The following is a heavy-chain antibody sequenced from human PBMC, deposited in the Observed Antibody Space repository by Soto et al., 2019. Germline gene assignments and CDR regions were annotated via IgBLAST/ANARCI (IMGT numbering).Heavy chain of an antibody. CDR1: GFTFSSYG. V-gene: IGHV3-33*01. CDR3: VRGGDSGR. Sequence: QVQLVESGGGVVQPGRSLRLSCAASGFTFSSYGMHWVRQAPGKGLEWVAVIWYDGSNKYDADSVKGRFIISRDTPKTALYVLRSRGSAEETAVYYCVRGGDSGRWGQGTLVTVSS. CDR2: IWYDGSNK. D-gene: IGHD6-25*01. J-gene: IGHJ4*02.